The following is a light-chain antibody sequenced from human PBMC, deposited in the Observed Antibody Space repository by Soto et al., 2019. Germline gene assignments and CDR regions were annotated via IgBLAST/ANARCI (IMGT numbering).Light chain of an antibody. CDR1: SSDVGGYNY. J-gene: IGLJ1*01. Sequence: QPVLTQPPSAFGSPGQSVTISCTGASSDVGGYNYVSWYQQHPGKAPKLMIYEVSKRPSGVPDRFSGSKSGNTASLTVSGLQAEDEADYYCSSYACSNNLVFGTGTKFTVL. V-gene: IGLV2-8*01. CDR2: EVS. CDR3: SSYACSNNLV.